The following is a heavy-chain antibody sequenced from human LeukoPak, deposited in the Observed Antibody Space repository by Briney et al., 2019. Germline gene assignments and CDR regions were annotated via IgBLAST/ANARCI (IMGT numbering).Heavy chain of an antibody. CDR3: ARSLAAVTTGASY. Sequence: ASVKVSCKSSGYTFTNYYIHWVRQAPGQGLEWMGIINPSGSSTNYAQKFQGRVTMTRDTSTSTVYMELSSLSSDDTAVYYCARSLAAVTTGASYWGQGTLVTVSS. D-gene: IGHD4-17*01. CDR1: GYTFTNYY. V-gene: IGHV1-46*01. CDR2: INPSGSST. J-gene: IGHJ4*02.